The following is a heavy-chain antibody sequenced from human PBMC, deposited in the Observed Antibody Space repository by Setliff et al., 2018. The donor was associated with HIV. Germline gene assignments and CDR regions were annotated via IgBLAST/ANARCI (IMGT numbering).Heavy chain of an antibody. CDR3: TRQAWDSKSSGYFSDY. V-gene: IGHV4-38-2*02. Sequence: LSLTCSVSGYSISSGYYWGWIRQSPGKGLEWIGSIYQTGSTYYNPSFKSRVTVSLDMSKNQFSLRLASVTAADTAVYYCTRQAWDSKSSGYFSDYWGQGTLVTVSS. CDR1: GYSISSGYY. CDR2: IYQTGST. J-gene: IGHJ4*02. D-gene: IGHD3-22*01.